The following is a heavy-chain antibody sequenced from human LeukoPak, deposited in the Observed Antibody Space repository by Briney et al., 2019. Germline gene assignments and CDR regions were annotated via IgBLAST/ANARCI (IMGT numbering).Heavy chain of an antibody. CDR1: GFTFSSYA. D-gene: IGHD4-17*01. J-gene: IGHJ4*02. V-gene: IGHV3-23*01. CDR2: ISGSGDST. CDR3: AKGDYGDYGYFDY. Sequence: GGSLRLSCAASGFTFSSYAMSWVRQAPGKGLEWVSAISGSGDSTYYADSVKGRFTISRDNSKNTLYLQMNSLRAEDTAVYYCAKGDYGDYGYFDYWGQGTLVTVSS.